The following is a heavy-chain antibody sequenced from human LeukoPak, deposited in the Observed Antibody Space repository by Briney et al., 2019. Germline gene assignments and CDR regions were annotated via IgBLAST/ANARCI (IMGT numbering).Heavy chain of an antibody. V-gene: IGHV3-53*05. D-gene: IGHD2-2*01. Sequence: GGSLRLSCAASGFTVSSKYMSWVRQAPGKGLEWVSVIYSGGSTYYADSVKGRFTIFRDNSKNTLYLQMNSLRAEDTAVYYCASPYCSSTSCYDYYYYGMDIWGQGTTVTVSS. CDR3: ASPYCSSTSCYDYYYYGMDI. CDR1: GFTVSSKY. CDR2: IYSGGST. J-gene: IGHJ6*02.